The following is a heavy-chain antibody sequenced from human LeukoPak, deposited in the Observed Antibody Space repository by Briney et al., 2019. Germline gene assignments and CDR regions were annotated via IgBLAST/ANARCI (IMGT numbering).Heavy chain of an antibody. CDR1: GFTFSSYG. Sequence: GGSLRLSCAASGFTFSSYGMHWVRQAPGKGLEWVAVISYDGSNRYYADSVKGRFTISRDNSKNTLYLQMNSLRPEDTAVYFCARASVGAAKASIPGWGQEPWSPSPQ. D-gene: IGHD2-15*01. V-gene: IGHV3-30*03. CDR2: ISYDGSNR. CDR3: ARASVGAAKASIPG. J-gene: IGHJ4*01.